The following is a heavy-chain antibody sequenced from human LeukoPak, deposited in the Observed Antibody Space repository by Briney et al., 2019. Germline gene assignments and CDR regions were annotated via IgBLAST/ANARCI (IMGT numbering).Heavy chain of an antibody. V-gene: IGHV3-11*05. CDR1: GFTFSDSY. CDR2: ITSSSSYT. J-gene: IGHJ6*02. CDR3: ARDRRALAVTATLHYYGMDV. D-gene: IGHD6-19*01. Sequence: GGSLRLSCAASGFTFSDSYTTWIRQAPGKGLEWISYITSSSSYTKYADSVKGRFTISRDNAKKSLFLQMNSLRAEDTAVYYCARDRRALAVTATLHYYGMDVWGQGTTVTVSS.